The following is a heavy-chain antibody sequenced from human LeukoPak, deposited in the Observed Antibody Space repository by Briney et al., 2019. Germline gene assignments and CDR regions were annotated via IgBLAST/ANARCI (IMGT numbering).Heavy chain of an antibody. CDR2: ISGGGDGT. V-gene: IGHV3-23*01. J-gene: IGHJ6*02. CDR3: ARDVGSYTGMDV. Sequence: GGSLRLSCAASGFTFRSYAMTWVRQAPGKGLEWVSTISGGGDGTYYVGSAKGRFTISRDNARNSVFLQMNSLRAEDTAVYFCARDVGSYTGMDVWGQGTTVTVSS. D-gene: IGHD1-26*01. CDR1: GFTFRSYA.